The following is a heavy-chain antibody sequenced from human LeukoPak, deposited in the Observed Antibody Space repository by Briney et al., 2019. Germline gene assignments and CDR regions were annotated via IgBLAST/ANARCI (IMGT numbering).Heavy chain of an antibody. D-gene: IGHD4-17*01. CDR2: IYPGDSDT. V-gene: IGHV5-51*01. J-gene: IGHJ6*02. CDR3: ASSTSDYGDYYYYYGMDV. Sequence: GESLKISCKGSGYSFTSYWIGWVRQMPGKGLEWMGIIYPGDSDTRYSPSFQGQVTISADKSISTAYLQWSSLKASDTAMYYCASSTSDYGDYYYYYGMDVWGQGTTVTVSS. CDR1: GYSFTSYW.